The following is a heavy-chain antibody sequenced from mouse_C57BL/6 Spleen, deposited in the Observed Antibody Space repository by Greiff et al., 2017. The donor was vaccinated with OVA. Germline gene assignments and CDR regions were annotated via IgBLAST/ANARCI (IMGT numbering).Heavy chain of an antibody. D-gene: IGHD2-5*01. CDR2: IHPNSGST. Sequence: VQLQQPGAELVKPGASVKLSCKASGYTFTSYWMHWVKQRPGQGLEWIGMIHPNSGSTNYNEKFKSKATLTVDKSSSTAYMQLSSLTSEDSAVYYGARGYYSNYNYFDYWGQGTTLTVSS. J-gene: IGHJ2*01. CDR1: GYTFTSYW. CDR3: ARGYYSNYNYFDY. V-gene: IGHV1-64*01.